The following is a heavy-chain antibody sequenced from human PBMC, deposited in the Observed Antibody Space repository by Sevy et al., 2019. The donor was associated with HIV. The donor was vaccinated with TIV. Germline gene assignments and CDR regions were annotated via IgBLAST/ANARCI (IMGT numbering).Heavy chain of an antibody. V-gene: IGHV4-38-2*02. Sequence: SETLSLTCAVSGYSISSGYYWGWIRQPPGKGLEWIGSIYHSGSTYYNPSLKSRVTISVDTPKNQFSLKLSSVTAADTAVYYCARDRGVVPAIFDYWGQGTLVTVSS. CDR2: IYHSGST. J-gene: IGHJ4*02. CDR3: ARDRGVVPAIFDY. CDR1: GYSISSGYY. D-gene: IGHD2-2*01.